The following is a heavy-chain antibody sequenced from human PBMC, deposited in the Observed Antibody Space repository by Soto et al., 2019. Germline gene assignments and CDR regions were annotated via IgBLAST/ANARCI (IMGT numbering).Heavy chain of an antibody. D-gene: IGHD1-26*01. Sequence: EVQLLESGGGLVQPGGSLRLSCAASGFTFSNYGMSWVRQAPGKGLEWVSALPEIGTNTYYADSVKGRFTISRDNSKNTLFLQINNLRAGDTAVYDCAKKSGVGATWYFDYWGQGTLVTVSS. CDR1: GFTFSNYG. J-gene: IGHJ4*02. CDR3: AKKSGVGATWYFDY. CDR2: LPEIGTNT. V-gene: IGHV3-23*01.